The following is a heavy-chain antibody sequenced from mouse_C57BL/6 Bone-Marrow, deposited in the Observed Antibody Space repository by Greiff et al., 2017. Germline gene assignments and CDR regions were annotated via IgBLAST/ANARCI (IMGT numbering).Heavy chain of an antibody. Sequence: QVHVKQSGAELARPGASVKLSCKASGYTFTSYGISWVKQRTGQGLEWIGEIYPRSGNTYYNEKFKGQATLTADKSSSTAYMELRSLTSEDSAVYFCARRAYYGSSYGYWGQGTTLTVSS. D-gene: IGHD1-1*01. V-gene: IGHV1-81*01. J-gene: IGHJ2*01. CDR3: ARRAYYGSSYGY. CDR2: IYPRSGNT. CDR1: GYTFTSYG.